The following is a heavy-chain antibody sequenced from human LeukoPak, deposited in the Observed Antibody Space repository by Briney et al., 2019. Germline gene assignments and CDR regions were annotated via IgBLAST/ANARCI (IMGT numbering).Heavy chain of an antibody. D-gene: IGHD3-10*01. CDR1: GLTLSTYA. CDR2: IDTDGGGT. J-gene: IGHJ4*02. Sequence: TGGSLRLSCSGSGLTLSTYAMHWVRQAPGKGLEYVSAIDTDGGGTYYADSVKGRFTISRDKSKNTLYLQMRSLRAEDTAVYYCMTRDTSGYWGQGTLVTVFS. V-gene: IGHV3-64D*09. CDR3: MTRDTSGY.